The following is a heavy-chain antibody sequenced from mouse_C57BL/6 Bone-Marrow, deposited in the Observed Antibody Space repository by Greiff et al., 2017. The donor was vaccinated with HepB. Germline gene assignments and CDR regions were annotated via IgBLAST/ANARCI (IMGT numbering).Heavy chain of an antibody. J-gene: IGHJ4*01. CDR2: IYPGSGST. D-gene: IGHD1-1*01. V-gene: IGHV1-55*01. Sequence: VQLQQPGAELVKPGASVKMSCKASGYTFTSYWITWVKQRPGQGLEWIGDIYPGSGSTNYNEKFKSKATLTVDTSSSTAYMQLSSLTSENSAVYDCARLTLFITTVVAANYVAMDYWGQGTSVTVSS. CDR1: GYTFTSYW. CDR3: ARLTLFITTVVAANYVAMDY.